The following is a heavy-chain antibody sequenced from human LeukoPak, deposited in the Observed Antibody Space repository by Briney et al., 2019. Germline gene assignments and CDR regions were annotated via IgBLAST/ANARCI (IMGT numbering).Heavy chain of an antibody. J-gene: IGHJ4*02. D-gene: IGHD3-10*01. Sequence: GGSLRLSCVASGLTFSSYAFTRVRQAPGRGLEWVSGISAGGDAYYADSVKGRFIISRDNSKNTVHLQMNTLRADDTAVYSCAKYRSGGYWASTMYYLDTWGQGILVSVSS. CDR1: GLTFSSYA. V-gene: IGHV3-23*01. CDR2: ISAGGDA. CDR3: AKYRSGGYWASTMYYLDT.